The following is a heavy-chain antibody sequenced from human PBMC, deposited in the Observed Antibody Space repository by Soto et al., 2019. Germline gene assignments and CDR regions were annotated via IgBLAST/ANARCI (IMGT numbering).Heavy chain of an antibody. CDR3: ARDPGAAAAGTGVYYYYGMDV. CDR1: GYTFTSYG. CDR2: ISAYNGNT. Sequence: QVQLVQSGAEVKKPGASVKVSCKASGYTFTSYGISWVRQAPGQGLEWMGWISAYNGNTNYAQKLKGRVTMTTDTSTSTAYMELRSLRSDDTAVYYCARDPGAAAAGTGVYYYYGMDVWGQGTTVTVSS. J-gene: IGHJ6*02. V-gene: IGHV1-18*01. D-gene: IGHD6-13*01.